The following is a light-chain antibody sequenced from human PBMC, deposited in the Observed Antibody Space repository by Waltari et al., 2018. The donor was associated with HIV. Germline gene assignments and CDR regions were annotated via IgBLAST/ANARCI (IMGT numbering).Light chain of an antibody. CDR2: EVT. J-gene: IGLJ2*01. Sequence: QSALTQPPSASGSPGQSVTISCTGTNSDIGGYNYVSWYQQHPGKAPKLVISEVTKRPSGVPDRFSGSKSGTTASLTVSGRQAEDEADYYCSSYADRSGFYVVFGGGTRLTVL. CDR1: NSDIGGYNY. CDR3: SSYADRSGFYVV. V-gene: IGLV2-8*01.